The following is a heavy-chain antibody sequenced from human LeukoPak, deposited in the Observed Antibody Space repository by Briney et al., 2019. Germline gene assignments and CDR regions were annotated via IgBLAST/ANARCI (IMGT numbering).Heavy chain of an antibody. V-gene: IGHV4-34*01. J-gene: IGHJ4*02. CDR3: ARVGYCTNGVCSGPYYFDY. D-gene: IGHD2-8*01. Sequence: SETLSPTCAVYGGSFSGYYWSWIRQPPGKGLEWIGEINHSGSTNYNPSLKSRVTISVDTSKNQFSLKLSSVTAADTAVYYCARVGYCTNGVCSGPYYFDYWGQGTLVTVSS. CDR2: INHSGST. CDR1: GGSFSGYY.